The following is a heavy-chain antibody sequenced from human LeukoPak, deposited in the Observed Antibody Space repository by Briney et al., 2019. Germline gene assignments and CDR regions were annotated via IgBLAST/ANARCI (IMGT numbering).Heavy chain of an antibody. J-gene: IGHJ6*02. CDR3: AKDGSTHYYYYYGMDV. D-gene: IGHD2-2*01. CDR2: ISYDGSNK. Sequence: TGGSLRLSCVASGFTFSSYWMSWVRQAPGKGLEWVAVISYDGSNKYYADSVKGRFTISRDNSKNTLYLQMNSLRAEDTAVYYCAKDGSTHYYYYYGMDVWGQGTTVTVSS. CDR1: GFTFSSYW. V-gene: IGHV3-30*18.